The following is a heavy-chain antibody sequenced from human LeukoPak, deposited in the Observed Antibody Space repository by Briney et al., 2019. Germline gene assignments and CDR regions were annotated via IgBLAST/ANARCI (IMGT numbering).Heavy chain of an antibody. J-gene: IGHJ4*02. CDR1: GFTFSYHW. D-gene: IGHD3-22*01. CDR2: IKNDGAVK. CDR3: ARGRNYYYDSSGYPPAH. V-gene: IGHV3-7*01. Sequence: GGSLRLSCAASGFTFSYHWMTWVRQAPGKGLEWVANIKNDGAVKNYVDSVKGRFTISRDNAKNSLYLQMNSLRAEDTAVYYCARGRNYYYDSSGYPPAHWGQGTLVTVSS.